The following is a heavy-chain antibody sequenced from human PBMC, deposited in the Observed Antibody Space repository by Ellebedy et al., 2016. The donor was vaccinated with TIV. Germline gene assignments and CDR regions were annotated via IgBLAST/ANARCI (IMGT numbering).Heavy chain of an antibody. CDR1: GLSISSSSYY. D-gene: IGHD5-24*01. CDR3: ASGRWLPLPGS. Sequence: MPSETLSLTCTVSGLSISSSSYYWGWVRQPPGKGLEWIGSMYYSANTHYKPSLKSRVTMSVDTSKNQFSLKLSSVTAADTAVYYCASGRWLPLPGSWGQGTLVTVSS. V-gene: IGHV4-39*07. J-gene: IGHJ5*02. CDR2: MYYSANT.